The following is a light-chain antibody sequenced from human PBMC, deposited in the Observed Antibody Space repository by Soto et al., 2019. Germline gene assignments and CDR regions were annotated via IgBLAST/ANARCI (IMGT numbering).Light chain of an antibody. CDR3: QSSDSSGRYPYV. CDR1: ALPKQY. V-gene: IGLV3-25*02. Sequence: VLTQPPSVSVSPGQTARITCSGDALPKQYAYWYQQKPGQAPVVVIYKDNERPSGIPERFSGSTSGTTVTLTISGVQAEDEADYFCQSSDSSGRYPYVFGTGTKVTVL. CDR2: KDN. J-gene: IGLJ1*01.